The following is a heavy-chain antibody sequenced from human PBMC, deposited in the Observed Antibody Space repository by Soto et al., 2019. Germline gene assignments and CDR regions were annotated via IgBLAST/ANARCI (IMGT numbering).Heavy chain of an antibody. V-gene: IGHV4-61*08. CDR3: ARGGRNTAMVATEQLYSYYYYGMDV. J-gene: IGHJ6*02. Sequence: RGLGGYRSWKQKPPGKGLEWTGYIYYSGSTNYNPSLKSRVTISVDTSKNQFSLKLSSVPAADTAVYYCARGGRNTAMVATEQLYSYYYYGMDVWGQGTTVTVSS. CDR2: IYYSGST. CDR1: RGLGGY. D-gene: IGHD5-18*01.